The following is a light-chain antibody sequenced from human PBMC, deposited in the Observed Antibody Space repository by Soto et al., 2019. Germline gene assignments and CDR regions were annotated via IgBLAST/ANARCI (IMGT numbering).Light chain of an antibody. Sequence: EIVLTQSPGTLSLSPGERATLFCRASQSVSSSYLAWYQQKPGQAPRLLIYAASSRATGIPDRFSGSGSGTDFTLTISRLEPVDFAVYYCQQYDSPPLYIFGQGTKLEIK. CDR1: QSVSSSY. CDR3: QQYDSPPLYI. J-gene: IGKJ2*01. CDR2: AAS. V-gene: IGKV3-20*01.